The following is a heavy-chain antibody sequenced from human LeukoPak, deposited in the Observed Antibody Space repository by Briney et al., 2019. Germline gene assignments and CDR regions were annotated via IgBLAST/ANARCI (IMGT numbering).Heavy chain of an antibody. Sequence: GGSLRLSCAASRFTFSTYWMSWVRQAPGKGLECVANIKPDGGEKYYVDSAKGRFTISRDNAKNSLYLQMSSLRAEDTAVYYCASGNWNDRAFDIWGQGTMVTVSS. CDR2: IKPDGGEK. CDR3: ASGNWNDRAFDI. V-gene: IGHV3-7*01. J-gene: IGHJ3*02. D-gene: IGHD1-20*01. CDR1: RFTFSTYW.